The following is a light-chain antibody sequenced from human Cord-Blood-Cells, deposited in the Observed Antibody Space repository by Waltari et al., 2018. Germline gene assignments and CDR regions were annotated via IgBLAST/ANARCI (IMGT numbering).Light chain of an antibody. Sequence: DIQLTQSPSFLSASVGDRGTITCRARQGISSYLAWYQQKPGKAPKHLIYATSTLQSGVPSRFSGSGSGTEFTLTISSLQPEDFATYYCQQLNSYPLTFGGGTKVEIK. J-gene: IGKJ4*01. CDR2: ATS. CDR3: QQLNSYPLT. CDR1: QGISSY. V-gene: IGKV1-9*01.